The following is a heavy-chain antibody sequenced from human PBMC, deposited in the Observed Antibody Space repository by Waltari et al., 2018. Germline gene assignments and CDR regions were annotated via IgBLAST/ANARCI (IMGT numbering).Heavy chain of an antibody. CDR3: TRDLSWVLFDS. Sequence: EVQLVESGGDLFQPGGSLRLSCAASGFTFGDYWMHWVRQAPGKGLVWVARIRYDGGTQAYADSVKGRFTISRDNAKNTLFLQMSGLGAEDTAVYYCTRDLSWVLFDSWGQGTLVTVSS. J-gene: IGHJ4*02. CDR1: GFTFGDYW. D-gene: IGHD6-13*01. V-gene: IGHV3-74*01. CDR2: IRYDGGTQ.